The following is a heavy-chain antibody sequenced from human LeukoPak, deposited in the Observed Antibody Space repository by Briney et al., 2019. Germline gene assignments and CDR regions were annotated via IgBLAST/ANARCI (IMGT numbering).Heavy chain of an antibody. CDR3: ARMDYVSTGWGAPFDN. CDR2: IGSSGTTT. Sequence: LGGSLRLSCAASGFTFSIYSMNWVRQAPGRGLEWLSYIGSSGTTTYYADSVKGRFTISRDNAKNLLFLQMNSLRAEDTAVYYCARMDYVSTGWGAPFDNWGQGTLVTVSS. D-gene: IGHD3-16*01. J-gene: IGHJ4*02. V-gene: IGHV3-48*04. CDR1: GFTFSIYS.